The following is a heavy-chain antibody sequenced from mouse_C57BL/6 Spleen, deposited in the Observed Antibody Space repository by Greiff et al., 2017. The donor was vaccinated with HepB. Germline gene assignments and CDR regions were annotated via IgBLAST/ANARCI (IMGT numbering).Heavy chain of an antibody. CDR1: GYSITSGYY. CDR2: ISYDGSN. J-gene: IGHJ3*01. V-gene: IGHV3-6*01. Sequence: EVKLQESGPGLVKPSQSLSLTCSVTGYSITSGYYWNWIRQFPGNKLEWMGYISYDGSNNYNPSLINRISITRDTSKNQFFLKLNSVTTEDTATYYFARWAFGSPWFAYWGQGTLVTVSA. CDR3: ARWAFGSPWFAY. D-gene: IGHD1-1*02.